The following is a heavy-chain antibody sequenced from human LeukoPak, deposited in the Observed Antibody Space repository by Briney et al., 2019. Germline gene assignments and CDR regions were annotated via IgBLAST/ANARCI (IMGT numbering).Heavy chain of an antibody. V-gene: IGHV1-8*03. CDR1: GYTFTSYD. D-gene: IGHD6-13*01. Sequence: GASVKVSCKASGYTFTSYDINWVRQATGQELEWMGWMNPNSGNTGYAQKFQGRVTITRNTSISTAYMELSSLRSEDTAVYYCARVDSSSWYRYYYYYYMDVWGKGTTVTVSS. CDR2: MNPNSGNT. CDR3: ARVDSSSWYRYYYYYYMDV. J-gene: IGHJ6*03.